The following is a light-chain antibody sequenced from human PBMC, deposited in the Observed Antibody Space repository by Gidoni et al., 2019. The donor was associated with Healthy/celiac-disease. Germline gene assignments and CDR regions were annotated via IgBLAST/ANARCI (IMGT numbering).Light chain of an antibody. CDR3: QVWDSSSDRLV. Sequence: YVRTQPPTVSVAPGQTARITCGGNNIGSKSVHWYQQKPGQAPVLVVYDDSDRPSGIPERFSGSNSGNTATLTIRRVEAGDEADYYCQVWDSSSDRLVFGGGTKLTVL. CDR2: DDS. CDR1: NIGSKS. V-gene: IGLV3-21*02. J-gene: IGLJ3*02.